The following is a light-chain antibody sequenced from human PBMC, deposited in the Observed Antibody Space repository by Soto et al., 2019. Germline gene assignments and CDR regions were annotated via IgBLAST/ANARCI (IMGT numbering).Light chain of an antibody. J-gene: IGLJ2*01. CDR1: TRDVGTYNL. V-gene: IGLV2-23*01. Sequence: QSVLTQPASVSGSPGQSITISCIGTTRDVGTYNLVSWYQKHPGNAPRLVXXXXXXXTSGVSNRLSGSRSGSKASLTISGLQAEDEADFYCSSYAGGARHVF. CDR3: SSYAGGARHV. CDR2: XXX.